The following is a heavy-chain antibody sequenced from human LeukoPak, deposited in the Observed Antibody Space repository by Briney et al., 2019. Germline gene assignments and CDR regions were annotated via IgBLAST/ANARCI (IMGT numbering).Heavy chain of an antibody. CDR1: GGSISSTMW. CDR2: IYHSGST. D-gene: IGHD5-18*01. V-gene: IGHV4-4*02. J-gene: IGHJ4*02. CDR3: ASKEYTYGYFDY. Sequence: SETLSLTCAVSGGSISSTMWWSWVRQPPGKGLEWIGEIYHSGSTNYNPSLKSRVTISVDKSKNQFSLKLSSVTAADTAVYYCASKEYTYGYFDYWGQGTLVTVSS.